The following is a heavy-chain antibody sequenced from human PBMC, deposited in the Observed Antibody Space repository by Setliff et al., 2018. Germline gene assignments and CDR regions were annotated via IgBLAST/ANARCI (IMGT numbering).Heavy chain of an antibody. V-gene: IGHV3-21*06. CDR3: ARSENCFSTHCSPYDY. CDR2: ISRDSLHI. J-gene: IGHJ4*02. CDR1: GFTFSTYT. Sequence: GESLKISCAASGFTFSTYTMNWIRQAPGKGLEWVSSISRDSLHIYYADSLKGRFIISRDNAENSLYLQMDSLRAEDTAVYFCARSENCFSTHCSPYDYWGQGALVTVSS. D-gene: IGHD2-2*01.